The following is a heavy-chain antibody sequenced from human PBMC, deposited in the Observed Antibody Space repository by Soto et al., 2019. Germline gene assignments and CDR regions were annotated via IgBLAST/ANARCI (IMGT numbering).Heavy chain of an antibody. V-gene: IGHV4-61*01. J-gene: IGHJ6*02. CDR3: ARSGYSYGVSYYGMDV. Sequence: PSESLYLACQVSGGSVTSGNYDWSWIRQPPGKGLEWIGHIYYSGSTYYNPSLKSRVTISVDTSKNQFSLKLSSVTAADTAVYYCARSGYSYGVSYYGMDVWGQGTTVTVSS. CDR1: GGSVTSGNYD. D-gene: IGHD5-18*01. CDR2: IYYSGST.